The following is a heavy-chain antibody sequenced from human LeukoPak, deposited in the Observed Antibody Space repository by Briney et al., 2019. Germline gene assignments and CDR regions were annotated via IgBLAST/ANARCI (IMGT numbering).Heavy chain of an antibody. CDR3: ARAEGRYCSSTSCLVFDP. J-gene: IGHJ5*02. CDR2: INAGNGNT. D-gene: IGHD2-2*01. V-gene: IGHV1-3*01. CDR1: GYTFTSYA. Sequence: ASVKVSCKASGYTFTSYAMHWVRQAPGQRLEWMGWINAGNGNTKYSQKFQGRVTITRNTSISTAYMELSSLRSEDTAVYYCARAEGRYCSSTSCLVFDPWGQGTLVTVSS.